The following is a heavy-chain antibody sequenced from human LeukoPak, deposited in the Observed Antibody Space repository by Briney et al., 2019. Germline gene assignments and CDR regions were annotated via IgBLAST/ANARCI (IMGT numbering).Heavy chain of an antibody. CDR2: INPNSGGT. V-gene: IGHV1-2*02. J-gene: IGHJ3*02. CDR3: ARSGSYYGAFDI. D-gene: IGHD1-26*01. Sequence: ASVKVSCKASGYTFTGYYMHWVRQAPGQGLGWMGWINPNSGGTNYAQKFQGRVTMTRDTSISTAYMELSRLRSDDTAVYYCARSGSYYGAFDIWGQGTMVTVSS. CDR1: GYTFTGYY.